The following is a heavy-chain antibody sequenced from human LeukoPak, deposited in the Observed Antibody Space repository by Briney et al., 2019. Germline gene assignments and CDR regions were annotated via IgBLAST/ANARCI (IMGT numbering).Heavy chain of an antibody. CDR3: ARGKSRGSHIDY. Sequence: SETLSLTCTVSDDSITMYYWTWIRQPPGKGLEWIGYVDHTGSTNFNPSLNGRVSISRDTSKNQFSLKLRSVTAADTAMYYCARGKSRGSHIDYWGQGTLVTVSS. J-gene: IGHJ4*02. CDR1: DDSITMYY. D-gene: IGHD1-26*01. V-gene: IGHV4-59*08. CDR2: VDHTGST.